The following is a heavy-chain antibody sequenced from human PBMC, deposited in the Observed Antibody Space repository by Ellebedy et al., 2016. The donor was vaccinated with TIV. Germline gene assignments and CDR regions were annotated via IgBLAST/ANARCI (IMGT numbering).Heavy chain of an antibody. CDR1: GDSVSSNGIA. J-gene: IGHJ3*02. CDR3: ARGINSAFDI. D-gene: IGHD6-13*01. CDR2: TYYRSKWYN. Sequence: LRLSCAISGDSVSSNGIAWNWIRQSPSRGLEWLGRTYYRSKWYNDYAVSVRGRITISLDTSKNQFSLQLNSVTPEETAVYYCARGINSAFDIWGQGTVVTVSS. V-gene: IGHV6-1*01.